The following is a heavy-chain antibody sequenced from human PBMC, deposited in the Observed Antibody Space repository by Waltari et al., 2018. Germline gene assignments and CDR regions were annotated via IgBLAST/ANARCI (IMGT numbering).Heavy chain of an antibody. V-gene: IGHV4-59*01. CDR1: GGSISSYY. D-gene: IGHD3-22*01. CDR3: ARVRGGMIVVPGPFDL. Sequence: QVQLQESGPGLVKPSETLSLTCTVSGGSISSYYWSWIRQPPGKGLEWIGYIYYSGSTNYNPSLKSRVTISVDTSKNQFSLKLSSVTAADTAVYYCARVRGGMIVVPGPFDLWGRGTLVTVSS. J-gene: IGHJ2*01. CDR2: IYYSGST.